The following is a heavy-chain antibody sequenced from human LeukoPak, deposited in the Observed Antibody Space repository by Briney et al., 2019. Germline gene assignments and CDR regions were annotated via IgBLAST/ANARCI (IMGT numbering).Heavy chain of an antibody. CDR2: INPNSGGT. CDR3: ARDRSIAARSTLTFDP. D-gene: IGHD6-6*01. V-gene: IGHV1-2*02. Sequence: PGGSLRLSCAASGYTFTDYYMHWVRQAPGQGLEWMGWINPNSGGTNYAQKFQGRVTMTRDTSISTAYMELSRLRSDDTAVYYCARDRSIAARSTLTFDPWGQGTLVTVSS. CDR1: GYTFTDYY. J-gene: IGHJ5*02.